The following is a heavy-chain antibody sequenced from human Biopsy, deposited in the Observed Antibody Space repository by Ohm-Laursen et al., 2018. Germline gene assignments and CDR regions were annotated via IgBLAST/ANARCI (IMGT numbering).Heavy chain of an antibody. CDR1: GFTFGHYA. CDR2: IWYDGTNE. D-gene: IGHD6-19*01. Sequence: SLRLSCAAAGFTFGHYAMHWVRQAPGKGLEWISRIWYDGTNEDYADSVKGRFTISRDNSKNTLYLQINTLTLEDTAFYYCARGLSSGWYGYFDVWGRGTLVTVSS. V-gene: IGHV3-33*04. J-gene: IGHJ2*01. CDR3: ARGLSSGWYGYFDV.